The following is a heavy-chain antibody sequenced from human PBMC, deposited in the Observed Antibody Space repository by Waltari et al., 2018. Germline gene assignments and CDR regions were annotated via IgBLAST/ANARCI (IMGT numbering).Heavy chain of an antibody. V-gene: IGHV3-74*03. D-gene: IGHD5-18*01. J-gene: IGHJ4*02. CDR1: GFTFSRYW. CDR3: ARVEYSYGPYCFDS. CDR2: ISSDGNTT. Sequence: EGQLVGSGGGLVQPGGSLRLSCEASGFTFSRYWLHWVRQAPGKGLVWVSRISSDGNTTTYADSVKGRFTISRDNAKNTLYLQMNSLRAEDTAVYYCARVEYSYGPYCFDSWGQGTPVTVSS.